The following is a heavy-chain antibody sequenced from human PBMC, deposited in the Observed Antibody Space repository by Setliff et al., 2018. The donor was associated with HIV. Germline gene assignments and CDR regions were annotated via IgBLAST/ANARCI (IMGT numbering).Heavy chain of an antibody. CDR1: GGSISSYC. J-gene: IGHJ6*03. Sequence: SETLSLTCTVSGGSISSYCWSWIRQPPGKGLEWIEYIYTSGSTNYNPSLKSRVTISVDTSKNQFSLKPSSVTAADTAVYYCARDRDIVVVPASPQGYYYYMDVWGKGTTVTVSS. CDR3: ARDRDIVVVPASPQGYYYYMDV. CDR2: IYTSGST. D-gene: IGHD2-2*01. V-gene: IGHV4-4*09.